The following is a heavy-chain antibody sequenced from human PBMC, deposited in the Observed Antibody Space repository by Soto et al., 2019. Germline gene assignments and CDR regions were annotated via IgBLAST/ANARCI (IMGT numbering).Heavy chain of an antibody. D-gene: IGHD6-13*01. V-gene: IGHV1-18*01. Sequence: ASVMVSCKASGYTFTSYGISWVRQAPGQGLEWMGWISAYNGNTNYAQKLQGRVTMATDTSTSTAYMELRSLRSDDTAVYYCARVDLIAAAGTFYYWGQGSLVTVSS. CDR1: GYTFTSYG. J-gene: IGHJ4*02. CDR3: ARVDLIAAAGTFYY. CDR2: ISAYNGNT.